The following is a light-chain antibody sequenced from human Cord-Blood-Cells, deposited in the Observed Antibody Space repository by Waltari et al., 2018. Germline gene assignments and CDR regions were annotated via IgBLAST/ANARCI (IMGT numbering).Light chain of an antibody. V-gene: IGLV2-23*01. J-gene: IGLJ3*02. Sequence: QSALPQPASVSGSPGQSTTISCTGTSSAVGSYNLVSWYHQHPGKAPKLMIYEGSKRPAGVSNRFSGSKSGNTSSLTISGLQAEDEAYYYCCSYAGSSTWVVGGGTKLTVL. CDR2: EGS. CDR1: SSAVGSYNL. CDR3: CSYAGSSTWV.